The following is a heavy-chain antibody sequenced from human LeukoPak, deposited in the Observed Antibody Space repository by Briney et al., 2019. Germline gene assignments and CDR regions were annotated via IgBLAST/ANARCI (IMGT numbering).Heavy chain of an antibody. D-gene: IGHD5-18*01. Sequence: SETLSLTRTVSGGSISSSRYYWAWIRQPPGKGLEWIGSIYYTGSTNDNPPLKSRVTISVDTSRNQFSLKLTSVTAADTAVYYCARRYAVYFNLWGRGTLVTVSS. CDR3: ARRYAVYFNL. CDR1: GGSISSSRYY. J-gene: IGHJ2*01. V-gene: IGHV4-39*01. CDR2: IYYTGST.